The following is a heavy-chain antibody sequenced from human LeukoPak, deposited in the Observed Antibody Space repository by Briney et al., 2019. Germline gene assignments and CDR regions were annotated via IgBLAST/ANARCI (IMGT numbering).Heavy chain of an antibody. D-gene: IGHD4-17*01. CDR1: GGSITSPNW. CDR2: VYHTGST. V-gene: IGHV4-4*02. Sequence: SETLSLTCAVSGGSITSPNWWTWVRQPPGKGLEWIGEVYHTGSTNYSPSLKSRLTISVDKSNNQFSLKLTSVTAADTAVYYCASRHDSGPYWGQGTLVTVSS. J-gene: IGHJ4*02. CDR3: ASRHDSGPY.